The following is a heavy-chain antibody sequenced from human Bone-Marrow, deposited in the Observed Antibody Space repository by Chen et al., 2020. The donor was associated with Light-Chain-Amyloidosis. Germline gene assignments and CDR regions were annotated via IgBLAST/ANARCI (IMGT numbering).Heavy chain of an antibody. V-gene: IGHV4-39*01. Sequence: QLQLQESGPGLVKPSETLSLTCTVSGGSISSSNYYWGWIRQPPGKGLEWIGSIYYSGSTYYSPSLKSRVAISVDTSKNQFSLKLSSVTAADSAVYYCARCGSYLANRPGYWGQGTLVTVSS. J-gene: IGHJ4*02. CDR2: IYYSGST. CDR1: GGSISSSNYY. CDR3: ARCGSYLANRPGY. D-gene: IGHD3-3*01.